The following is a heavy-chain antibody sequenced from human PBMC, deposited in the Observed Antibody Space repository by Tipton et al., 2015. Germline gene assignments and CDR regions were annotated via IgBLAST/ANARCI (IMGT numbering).Heavy chain of an antibody. J-gene: IGHJ5*02. Sequence: SLRLSCEASGFTFSSYGMHWVRQAPGKGLEWVAVISYDGSNKYYADSVKGRFTISRDNSKNTLYLQMNSLRAEDTAVYYCAKDQWFDPWGQGTLVTVSS. CDR2: ISYDGSNK. CDR3: AKDQWFDP. CDR1: GFTFSSYG. V-gene: IGHV3-30*18.